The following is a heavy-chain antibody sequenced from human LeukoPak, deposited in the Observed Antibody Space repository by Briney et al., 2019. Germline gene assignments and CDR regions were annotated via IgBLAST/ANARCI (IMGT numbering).Heavy chain of an antibody. Sequence: SETLSLTCTVSGGSISSGGYYWSWIRQHPGKGLEWIGYIYYSGSTYYNPSLKSRVTISVDTSKNQFSLKLSSVTAADTAVYYCARDLRSSSFSYFDYWGQGTLVTVSS. D-gene: IGHD6-6*01. CDR1: GGSISSGGYY. CDR3: ARDLRSSSFSYFDY. J-gene: IGHJ4*02. V-gene: IGHV4-31*03. CDR2: IYYSGST.